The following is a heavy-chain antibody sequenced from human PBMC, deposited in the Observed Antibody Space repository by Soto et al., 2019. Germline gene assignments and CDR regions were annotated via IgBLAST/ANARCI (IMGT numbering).Heavy chain of an antibody. J-gene: IGHJ6*02. Sequence: PVESLKISCNPSGYTFTAYWIGWVRQLPGKGLEWMGIIYPGDSDTRYSPSFQGHVTITVDKSTSTAYLQWNTLKASHTAVYYCAKEYGDYLLYYYDGMDVWGQGATVTVSS. CDR3: AKEYGDYLLYYYDGMDV. CDR1: GYTFTAYW. D-gene: IGHD4-17*01. CDR2: IYPGDSDT. V-gene: IGHV5-51*01.